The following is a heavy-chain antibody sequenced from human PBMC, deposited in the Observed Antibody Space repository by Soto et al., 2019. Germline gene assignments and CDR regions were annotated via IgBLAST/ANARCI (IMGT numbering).Heavy chain of an antibody. V-gene: IGHV3-13*01. CDR2: IGTAGDT. CDR1: GFTFSSCD. D-gene: IGHD1-1*01. CDR3: ARARTTGTTWGGDDAFDI. Sequence: EVQLVESGGGLVQPGGSLRLSCAASGFTFSSCDMHWVRQATGKGLEWVSAIGTAGDTYYPGSVKGRFTISRENAKNSLYLQMNSLRAGDTAVYYCARARTTGTTWGGDDAFDIWGQGTMVTVSS. J-gene: IGHJ3*02.